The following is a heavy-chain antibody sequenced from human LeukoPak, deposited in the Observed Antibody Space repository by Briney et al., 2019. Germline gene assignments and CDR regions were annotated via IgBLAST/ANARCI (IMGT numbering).Heavy chain of an antibody. CDR2: IYSGGST. Sequence: PGGSLRLSCAASGFTFSSYAMSWVRQAPGKGLEWVSVIYSGGSTYYADSVKGRFTISRDNSKNTLYLQMNSLRAEDTAVYYCARSPYDSSGYYPPYFDYWGQGTLVTVSS. V-gene: IGHV3-66*02. J-gene: IGHJ4*02. CDR3: ARSPYDSSGYYPPYFDY. D-gene: IGHD3-22*01. CDR1: GFTFSSYA.